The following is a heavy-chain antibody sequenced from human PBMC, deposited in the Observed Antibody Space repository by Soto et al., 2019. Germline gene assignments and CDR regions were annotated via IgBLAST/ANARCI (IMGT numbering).Heavy chain of an antibody. J-gene: IGHJ4*02. CDR1: GFTFSGSA. D-gene: IGHD1-1*01. V-gene: IGHV3-73*01. CDR2: IRSKANSYAT. Sequence: GGSLRLSCAASGFTFSGSAMHWVRQASGKGLEWVGRIRSKANSYATAYAASVKGRFTISRDDSKNTAYLQMNSLKTEDTAVYYCTRVLNWNYFDYWGQGTLVTVSS. CDR3: TRVLNWNYFDY.